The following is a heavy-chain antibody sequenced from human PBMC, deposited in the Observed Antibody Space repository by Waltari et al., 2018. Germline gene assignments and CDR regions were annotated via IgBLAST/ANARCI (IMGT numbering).Heavy chain of an antibody. J-gene: IGHJ4*02. CDR3: AKGHSGSYGLKD. CDR2: ISWNSDNI. D-gene: IGHD1-26*01. CDR1: GFNFDANA. V-gene: IGHV3-9*01. Sequence: EVQLVASGGGLVQPGRSLRLSCAVSGFNFDANAMHWVRQAPGKGLEWVSGISWNSDNIGYADSVKGRFTISRDNAKNSLYLQMNSLRPEDTALYYCAKGHSGSYGLKDWGQGTLVTVSS.